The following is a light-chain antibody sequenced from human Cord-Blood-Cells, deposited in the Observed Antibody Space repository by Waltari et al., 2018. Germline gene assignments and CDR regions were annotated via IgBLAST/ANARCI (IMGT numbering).Light chain of an antibody. CDR2: LNSDGSH. Sequence: QLVLTHSPSASASLGASVKLTCTLSPGHSSSAIAWHQQQPEKGPRYLMKLNSDGSHSKGDGIPDRFSGSSSGAERYLTISSLQSEDEADYYCQTWGTGIWVFGGGTKLTVL. CDR1: PGHSSSA. V-gene: IGLV4-69*01. CDR3: QTWGTGIWV. J-gene: IGLJ3*02.